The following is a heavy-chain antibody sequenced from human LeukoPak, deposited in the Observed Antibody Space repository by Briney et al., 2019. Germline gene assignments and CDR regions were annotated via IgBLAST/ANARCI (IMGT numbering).Heavy chain of an antibody. Sequence: ASVKVSCKASGYTFTSYAMHWVRQAPGQRLEWMGWINAGNGNTKYSQKFQGRVTITRDTSASTAYMELSSLRSEDTAVYYCARVSTVDSSGWYARLLDYWGQGTLVTVSS. CDR2: INAGNGNT. CDR1: GYTFTSYA. CDR3: ARVSTVDSSGWYARLLDY. J-gene: IGHJ4*02. D-gene: IGHD6-19*01. V-gene: IGHV1-3*01.